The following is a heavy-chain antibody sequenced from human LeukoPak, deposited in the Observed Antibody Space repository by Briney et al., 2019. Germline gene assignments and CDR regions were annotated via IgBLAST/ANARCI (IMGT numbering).Heavy chain of an antibody. CDR2: IYYSGST. Sequence: SETLSLTCTVSGGSISSYYWSWIRQPPGKGLEWIGYIYYSGSTNYNPPLKSRVTISVDTSKNQFSLKLSSVTAADTAVYYCARAGIVVVPAAWFDPWGQGTLVTVSS. J-gene: IGHJ5*02. D-gene: IGHD2-2*01. CDR1: GGSISSYY. CDR3: ARAGIVVVPAAWFDP. V-gene: IGHV4-59*01.